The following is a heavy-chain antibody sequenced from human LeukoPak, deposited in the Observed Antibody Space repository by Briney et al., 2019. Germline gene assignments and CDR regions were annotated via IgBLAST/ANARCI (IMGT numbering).Heavy chain of an antibody. V-gene: IGHV3-30*18. CDR2: ISYDGSNQ. CDR1: EFTFSSYG. CDR3: AKDRLGALYYYDSSGYYRFDY. Sequence: PGRSLRLSCAASEFTFSSYGMHWVRQAPGKGREWVAVISYDGSNQYYADTVKGRFTISRDNSKNTLYLQMNSLRAEDTAVYYCAKDRLGALYYYDSSGYYRFDYWGQGTLVTVSS. J-gene: IGHJ4*01. D-gene: IGHD3-22*01.